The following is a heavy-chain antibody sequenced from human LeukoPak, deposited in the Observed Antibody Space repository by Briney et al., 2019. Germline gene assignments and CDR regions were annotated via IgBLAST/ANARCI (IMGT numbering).Heavy chain of an antibody. J-gene: IGHJ4*02. CDR1: GFTFSSYG. CDR3: AKDYPPPAH. Sequence: GGSLRLSCAASGFTFSSYGMHSVRQAPGKGLEWVAVIWYDGSNKYYADSMKGQFTISRDNSKNTLYLQMNSLRAEDTAVYYCAKDYPPPAHWGQGTLVTVAS. CDR2: IWYDGSNK. V-gene: IGHV3-33*06.